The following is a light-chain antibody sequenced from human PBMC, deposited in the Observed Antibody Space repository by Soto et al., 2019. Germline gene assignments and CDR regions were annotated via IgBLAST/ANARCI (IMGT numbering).Light chain of an antibody. J-gene: IGKJ1*01. CDR2: AAS. Sequence: DIQMTQSPPSLSASVGDRVTITCRASQSISSYLNWYQQKPGKAPKLLIYAASSLQSGVPSRFSGSVSGTDFTLTISSLQPEDFATYYCQQSYSTPRTFGQGTKVDIK. CDR3: QQSYSTPRT. V-gene: IGKV1-39*01. CDR1: QSISSY.